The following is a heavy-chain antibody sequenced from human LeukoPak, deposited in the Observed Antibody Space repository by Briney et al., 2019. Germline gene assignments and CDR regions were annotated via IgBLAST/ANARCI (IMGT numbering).Heavy chain of an antibody. Sequence: PSQTLSLTCAVSGGSISSGGYSWSWIRQPPGKGLEWIGYIYYSGSTNYNPSLKSRVTISVDTSKNQFSLKLSSVTAADTAVYYCARMGVSPLSLVDLAAAGRYYYYYMDVWGKGTTVTVSS. CDR2: IYYSGST. CDR3: ARMGVSPLSLVDLAAAGRYYYYYMDV. CDR1: GGSISSGGYS. V-gene: IGHV4-61*08. D-gene: IGHD6-13*01. J-gene: IGHJ6*03.